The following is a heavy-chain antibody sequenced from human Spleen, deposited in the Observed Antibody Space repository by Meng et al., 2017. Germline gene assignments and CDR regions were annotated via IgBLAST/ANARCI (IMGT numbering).Heavy chain of an antibody. CDR1: GGTFSSYA. Sequence: LWQSGAEVKKPGSSVKVSCKASGGTFSSYAISWVRQAPGQGLEWMGRIDPKSDNTHYAQKFQGRVTMTGDTSISTAYMELSGLRSDDTAMYYCARDEDISAAGKLFGDYWGQGTLVTVSS. J-gene: IGHJ4*02. D-gene: IGHD6-13*01. CDR3: ARDEDISAAGKLFGDY. CDR2: IDPKSDNT. V-gene: IGHV1-2*06.